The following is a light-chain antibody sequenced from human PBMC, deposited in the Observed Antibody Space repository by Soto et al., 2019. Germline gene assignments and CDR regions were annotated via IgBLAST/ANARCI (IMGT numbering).Light chain of an antibody. CDR1: QPIGSF. Sequence: EIVLTQSPATLSTSPGERATLSCRAGQPIGSFLAWYQQRPGQAPRLLIYRASTRAPGIPARFSGSGSGTEFTLTISGLQSDDFTVYSCLQYHNLWAFGQGTKVDIK. CDR2: RAS. CDR3: LQYHNLWA. J-gene: IGKJ1*01. V-gene: IGKV3-15*01.